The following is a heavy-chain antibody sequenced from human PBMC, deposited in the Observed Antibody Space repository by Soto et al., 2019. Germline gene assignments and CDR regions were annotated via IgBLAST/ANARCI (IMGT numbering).Heavy chain of an antibody. CDR3: ATDTNGFNKALDI. Sequence: SETLSLTCSVSGGSITSGGYYWGWIRQLPGKGLEWVAYVYSSGRTYYNPSLESRLSISLDTSKNQFSLILRSVTVADTAIYYCATDTNGFNKALDIWGQGAMVTVSS. CDR1: GGSITSGGYY. CDR2: VYSSGRT. D-gene: IGHD2-8*01. J-gene: IGHJ3*02. V-gene: IGHV4-31*03.